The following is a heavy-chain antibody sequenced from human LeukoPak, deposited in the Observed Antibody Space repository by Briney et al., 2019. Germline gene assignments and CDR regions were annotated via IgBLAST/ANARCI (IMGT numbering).Heavy chain of an antibody. CDR1: GFTFSDHY. D-gene: IGHD1-14*01. CDR2: TRNRANSYTT. J-gene: IGHJ4*02. Sequence: QTGGSLRLSCAASGFTFSDHYMDWVRQAPGKGLEWVGRTRNRANSYTTEYAASVKGRFTISRDDSKNSLYLQMNSLKTEDTAVYYCARTGTTAREFEYWGQGTLVTVSS. CDR3: ARTGTTAREFEY. V-gene: IGHV3-72*01.